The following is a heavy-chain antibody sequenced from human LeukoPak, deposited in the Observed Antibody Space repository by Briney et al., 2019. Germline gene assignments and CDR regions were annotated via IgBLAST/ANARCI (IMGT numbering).Heavy chain of an antibody. CDR3: ARDGIAAAGRTE. V-gene: IGHV3-48*03. D-gene: IGHD6-13*01. CDR2: ISSSGSSI. CDR1: GFTFSSYE. Sequence: GGSLRLSCAASGFTFSSYEMNWVRQAPGKGLEWVSYISSSGSSIYYADSVKGRFTISRDNAKSSLYLQMNSLRAEDTAVYYCARDGIAAAGRTEWGQGTLVTVSS. J-gene: IGHJ4*02.